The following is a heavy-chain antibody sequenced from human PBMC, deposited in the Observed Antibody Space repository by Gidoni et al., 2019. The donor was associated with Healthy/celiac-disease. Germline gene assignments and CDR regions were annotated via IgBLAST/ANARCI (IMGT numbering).Heavy chain of an antibody. CDR1: GGSISSSNW. CDR2: IYHSGST. J-gene: IGHJ6*02. V-gene: IGHV4-4*02. Sequence: QVQLQESGPGLVKPSGTLSLTCAVSGGSISSSNWWRWVRQPPGKGLEWIGEIYHSGSTNYNPSLKRRVTISVDKSKNQFSLKLSSVTAADTAVYYCARDIKVVVTAKYYYGMDVWGQGTTVTVSS. D-gene: IGHD2-21*02. CDR3: ARDIKVVVTAKYYYGMDV.